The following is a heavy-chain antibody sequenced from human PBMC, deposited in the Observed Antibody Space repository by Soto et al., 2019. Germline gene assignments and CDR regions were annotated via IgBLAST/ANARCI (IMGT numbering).Heavy chain of an antibody. V-gene: IGHV3-23*01. J-gene: IGHJ4*02. D-gene: IGHD3-10*01. CDR3: TKDRETAWFPDY. Sequence: ESGGGLVQPGGSLRLSCAASGFTFSSFAMSWVRQAPGKGLEWVATISGGDTYYADSMEGRFSISRDISKNTLYLQMDGLRAEDTALYYCTKDRETAWFPDYWGQGTLVTVSS. CDR1: GFTFSSFA. CDR2: ISGGDT.